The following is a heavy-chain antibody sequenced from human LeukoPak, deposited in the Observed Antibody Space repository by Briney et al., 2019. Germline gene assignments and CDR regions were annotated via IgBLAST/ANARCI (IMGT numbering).Heavy chain of an antibody. CDR2: MNPNSGNT. Sequence: ASVKVSCKASGYTFTSYDINWVRQATGQGLEWMGWMNPNSGNTGYAQKFQGRVTMTRNTSISTAYMELSSLGSEDTAVYYCASSGGGIPSFDPWGQGTLVTVSS. CDR3: ASSGGGIPSFDP. D-gene: IGHD3-10*01. J-gene: IGHJ5*02. V-gene: IGHV1-8*01. CDR1: GYTFTSYD.